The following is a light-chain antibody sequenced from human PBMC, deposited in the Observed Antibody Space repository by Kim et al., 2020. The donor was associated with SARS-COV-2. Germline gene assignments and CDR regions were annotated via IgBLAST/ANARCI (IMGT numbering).Light chain of an antibody. CDR3: KQYNNWPAVT. CDR1: QSVSSK. Sequence: SPGESATLSCKASQSVSSKLGWYQQKPGQTPRLLIYGASIRAIGIPDRFSGSGSGTEFTLTISSLESEDFGVYYCKQYNNWPAVTFGGGTKVDIK. CDR2: GAS. V-gene: IGKV3-15*01. J-gene: IGKJ4*01.